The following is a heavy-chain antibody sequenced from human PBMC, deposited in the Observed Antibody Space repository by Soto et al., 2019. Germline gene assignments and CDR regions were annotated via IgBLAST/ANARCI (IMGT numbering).Heavy chain of an antibody. Sequence: QVQLVESGGGVVQPGRSLRLSCVASGFTFSSYGMHWVRQAPGKGLEWVALISYDGSNKYYADSVKGRFTISRDNSKNTLYLQMNSLRAEDTAVYYCAKDRTYGSSCPDYWGQGTLVTVSS. CDR2: ISYDGSNK. CDR3: AKDRTYGSSCPDY. V-gene: IGHV3-30*18. J-gene: IGHJ4*02. D-gene: IGHD6-13*01. CDR1: GFTFSSYG.